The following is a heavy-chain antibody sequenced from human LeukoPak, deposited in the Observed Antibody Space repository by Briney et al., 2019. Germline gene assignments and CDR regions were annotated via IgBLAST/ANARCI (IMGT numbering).Heavy chain of an antibody. Sequence: SETLSLTCTVSGGSISSGSYYWSWIRQPAGKGLEWIGRIYTSGSTNYNPSLKSRVTISVDTSKNQFSLKLSSVTAADTAVYYCAREFDCSGGSCYRGWFDPWGQGTLVTVSS. CDR3: AREFDCSGGSCYRGWFDP. CDR2: IYTSGST. CDR1: GGSISSGSYY. V-gene: IGHV4-61*02. D-gene: IGHD2-15*01. J-gene: IGHJ5*02.